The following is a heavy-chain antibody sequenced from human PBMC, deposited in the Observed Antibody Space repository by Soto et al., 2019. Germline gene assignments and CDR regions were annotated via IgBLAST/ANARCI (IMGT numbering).Heavy chain of an antibody. CDR1: GFTFSSYS. D-gene: IGHD6-6*01. Sequence: GGSLRLSCAASGFTFSSYSMNWVRQAPGKGLEWVSYISSSSSTIYYADSVKGRFTISRDNAKNSLYLQMNSLRDEDTAVYYCARAVEYSSSSGAFDIWGQGTMVTVSS. CDR3: ARAVEYSSSSGAFDI. CDR2: ISSSSSTI. J-gene: IGHJ3*02. V-gene: IGHV3-48*02.